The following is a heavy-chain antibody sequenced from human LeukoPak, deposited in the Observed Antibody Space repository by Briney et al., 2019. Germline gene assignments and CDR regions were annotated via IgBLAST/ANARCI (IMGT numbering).Heavy chain of an antibody. CDR3: ARARRYCSSTSCRNFDY. CDR1: GYTFTSYD. D-gene: IGHD2-2*01. J-gene: IGHJ4*02. Sequence: ASVKVSCKASGYTFTSYDINWVRQATGQGLEWMGWMNPNSGNTGYAQKFQGRVTMTRNTSMSTAYMELSSLRSEDTAVYYCARARRYCSSTSCRNFDYWGQGTLVTVSS. CDR2: MNPNSGNT. V-gene: IGHV1-8*01.